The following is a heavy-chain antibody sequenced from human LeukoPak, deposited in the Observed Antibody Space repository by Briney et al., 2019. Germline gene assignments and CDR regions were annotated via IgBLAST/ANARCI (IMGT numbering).Heavy chain of an antibody. CDR3: ARRNRGILTRCCFDP. CDR1: GGSISSSSYY. CDR2: IYYSGST. V-gene: IGHV4-39*01. J-gene: IGHJ5*02. Sequence: SETLSLTCTVSGGSISSSSYYWGWIRQPPGKGLEWIGSIYYSGSTYYNPSLKSRVTISIDTSKNQFSLNLSSVTAADTAVYYCARRNRGILTRCCFDPWGQGTLVTASS. D-gene: IGHD3-9*01.